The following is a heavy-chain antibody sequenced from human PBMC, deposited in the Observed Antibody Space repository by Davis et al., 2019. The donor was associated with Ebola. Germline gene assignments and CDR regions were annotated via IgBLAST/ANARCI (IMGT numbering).Heavy chain of an antibody. D-gene: IGHD3-3*01. Sequence: GESLKISCKVSGYTFTTYWSGSVRQMPGQGLEWMWLIYPGDSDTRYSPSFQGQVTSSADKSISTAYLQWSSRKASDTAMYYCARLLQRDFWSGYYGMDVWGKGTTVTVSS. CDR2: IYPGDSDT. CDR3: ARLLQRDFWSGYYGMDV. V-gene: IGHV5-51*01. J-gene: IGHJ6*04. CDR1: GYTFTTYW.